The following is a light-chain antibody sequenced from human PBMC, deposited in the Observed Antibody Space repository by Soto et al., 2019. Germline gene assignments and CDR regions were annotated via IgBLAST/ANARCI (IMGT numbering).Light chain of an antibody. J-gene: IGLJ1*01. CDR3: CSYADGSIYF. CDR1: SRDVGAYDY. Sequence: ALTQPASVSGSPGQSITISCTGTSRDVGAYDYVSWYLQYPDKAPQLLIYYVDHRPSGVSSRFSGSKSGNTASLTISGLQAEDEGDYYCCSYADGSIYFFGTGTKV. CDR2: YVD. V-gene: IGLV2-14*03.